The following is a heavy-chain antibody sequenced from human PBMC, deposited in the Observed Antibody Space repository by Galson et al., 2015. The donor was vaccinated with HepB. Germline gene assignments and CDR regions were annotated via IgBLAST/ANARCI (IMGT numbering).Heavy chain of an antibody. CDR1: GYSFTSYW. Sequence: QSGAEMKKPGESLRISCKGSGYSFTSYWISWVRQMPGKGLEWMGRIDPSGSYTNYSPSFQGHVTISADKSISTAYLQWSSLKASDTAMYYCASHITVGFDYYGMDVWGQGTTVTVSS. CDR2: IDPSGSYT. V-gene: IGHV5-10-1*01. CDR3: ASHITVGFDYYGMDV. D-gene: IGHD4-11*01. J-gene: IGHJ6*02.